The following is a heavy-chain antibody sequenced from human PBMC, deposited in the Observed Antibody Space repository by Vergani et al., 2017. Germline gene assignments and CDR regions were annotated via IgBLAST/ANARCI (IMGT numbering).Heavy chain of an antibody. V-gene: IGHV3-15*01. D-gene: IGHD2-2*02. J-gene: IGHJ4*02. CDR1: GFTFSTYA. CDR3: YTDYHDY. CDR2: IRSKNDGGTA. Sequence: EVQLVESGGGLVKPGGSLRLSCAASGFTFSTYAMTWVRQAPGKGLEWIGRIRSKNDGGTADYAAPLKGRFTISRDDSKDSAFLLVNNLKTEDTAVYFCYTDYHDYWGQGTLVTVSS.